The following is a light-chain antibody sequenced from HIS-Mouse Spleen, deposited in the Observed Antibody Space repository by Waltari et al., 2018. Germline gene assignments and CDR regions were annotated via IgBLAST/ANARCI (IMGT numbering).Light chain of an antibody. CDR3: CSYAGSSTFV. J-gene: IGLJ7*02. Sequence: QSALTQPASVSGSPGQPITISCTGTSSDVGSYNLVSWYQQHPAKAPKLMIYEGSKRPSGVSNRFSGSKSGNTASLTISGLQAEDEADYYCCSYAGSSTFVFGGGTQLTAL. CDR2: EGS. V-gene: IGLV2-23*03. CDR1: SSDVGSYNL.